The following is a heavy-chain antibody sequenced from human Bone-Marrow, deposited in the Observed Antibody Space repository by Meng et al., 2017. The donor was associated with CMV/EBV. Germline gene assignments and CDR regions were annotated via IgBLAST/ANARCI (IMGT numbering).Heavy chain of an antibody. CDR1: GGTFSSYA. V-gene: IGHV1-69*10. CDR2: IIPILGIA. Sequence: SVKVSCKASGGTFSSYAISWVRQAPGQGLEWMGGIIPILGIANYAQKFQGRVTITADKSTSTAYMELSSLRSEDTAVYYCARAFLANAVDIWGQGTMVTVSS. CDR3: ARAFLANAVDI. D-gene: IGHD2/OR15-2a*01. J-gene: IGHJ3*02.